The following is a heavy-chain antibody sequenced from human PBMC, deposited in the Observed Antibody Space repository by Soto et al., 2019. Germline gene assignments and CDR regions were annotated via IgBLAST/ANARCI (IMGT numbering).Heavy chain of an antibody. V-gene: IGHV4-30-4*01. CDR2: IYYSGST. CDR3: ARDQELGLKGGYYYYGMDV. J-gene: IGHJ6*02. CDR1: GGSISSGDYY. Sequence: PSETLSLTCTVSGGSISSGDYYWSWIRQPPGKGLEWIGDIYYSGSTYYNPSLKSRVTISVDTSKNQFSLKLSSVTAADTAVYYCARDQELGLKGGYYYYGMDVWGQGTTVTVSS. D-gene: IGHD7-27*01.